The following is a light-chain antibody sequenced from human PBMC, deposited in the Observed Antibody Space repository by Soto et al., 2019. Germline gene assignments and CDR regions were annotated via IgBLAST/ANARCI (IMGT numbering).Light chain of an antibody. CDR1: SSDVGGFKY. J-gene: IGLJ1*01. V-gene: IGLV2-14*01. CDR2: VVS. Sequence: QSALTQPASVSGSPGQSITISCTGTSSDVGGFKYVSWYQQHPDKAPKLIIYVVSNRPSGVSNRFSGSKSGNTASLTISGLQAEDEADYYCGSYTSSDSPYVLGTGTKLTVL. CDR3: GSYTSSDSPYV.